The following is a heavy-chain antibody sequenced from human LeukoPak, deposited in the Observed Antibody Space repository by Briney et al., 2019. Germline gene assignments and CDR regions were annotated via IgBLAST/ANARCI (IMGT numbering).Heavy chain of an antibody. D-gene: IGHD5-24*01. CDR2: INPNSGGT. CDR3: ARVVDGYNHGAFDI. J-gene: IGHJ3*02. CDR1: GYTFTDYY. V-gene: IGHV1-2*02. Sequence: ASVKVSCKASGYTFTDYYIHWVRQAPGQGLEWMGWINPNSGGTKYARRFQGRVTMTRDASISTAYTELSSLRSDDTAVYYCARVVDGYNHGAFDIWGQGTVVTVSS.